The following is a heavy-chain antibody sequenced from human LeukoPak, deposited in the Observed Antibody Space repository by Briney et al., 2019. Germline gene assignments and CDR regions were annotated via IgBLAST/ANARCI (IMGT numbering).Heavy chain of an antibody. CDR3: ARHQLRGVVPAAMVY. CDR2: ICYSGST. J-gene: IGHJ4*02. Sequence: SETLSLTCTVSGGSISSSSYYWGWIRQPPGKGLEWIGSICYSGSTYYNPSLKSRVTISVDTSKDQFSLKLSSVTAAGTAVYYCARHQLRGVVPAAMVYWGQGTLVTVSS. CDR1: GGSISSSSYY. D-gene: IGHD2-2*01. V-gene: IGHV4-39*01.